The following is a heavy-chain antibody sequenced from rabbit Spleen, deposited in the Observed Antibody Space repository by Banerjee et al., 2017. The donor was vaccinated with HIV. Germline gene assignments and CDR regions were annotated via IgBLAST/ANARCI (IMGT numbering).Heavy chain of an antibody. Sequence: QEQLVESGGGLVQPGGSLKLSCKASGFDFSHYGVSWVRQAPGKGLEWIGYIEPIFGRTYYANWVNGRFTISSHNAQNTLYLQLDSLTAADTATYFCVRDLGYDDASEKGYFNLWGQGTLVTVS. CDR2: IEPIFGRT. CDR1: GFDFSHYG. CDR3: VRDLGYDDASEKGYFNL. J-gene: IGHJ4*01. D-gene: IGHD2-1*01. V-gene: IGHV1S47*01.